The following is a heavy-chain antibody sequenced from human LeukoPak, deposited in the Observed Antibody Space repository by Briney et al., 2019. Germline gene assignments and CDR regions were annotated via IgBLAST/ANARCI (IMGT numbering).Heavy chain of an antibody. CDR3: ARQEWELLAPHS. V-gene: IGHV3-53*01. CDR1: GFTVSSNY. J-gene: IGHJ4*02. CDR2: IYSGGST. Sequence: GGSLRLSCAASGFTVSSNYMSWVRQAPGKGLEWVSVIYSGGSTYYADSVKGRFTISRDNSKNTLYLQMNSLRAEDTAVYYCARQEWELLAPHSWGQGTLVTVSS. D-gene: IGHD1-26*01.